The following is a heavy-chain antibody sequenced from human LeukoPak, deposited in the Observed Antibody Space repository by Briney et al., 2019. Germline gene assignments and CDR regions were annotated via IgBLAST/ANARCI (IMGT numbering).Heavy chain of an antibody. V-gene: IGHV3-7*01. Sequence: PGGSLRLSCAASGFTFSSYWMSWVRQAPGKGLEWVANIKQDGSEKYYVDSVKGRFTISRDNAKNSLYLQMNSLRAEDTAVYYCASIYDFWSGSLGYWGQGTLVTVSS. CDR1: GFTFSSYW. CDR2: IKQDGSEK. D-gene: IGHD3-3*01. CDR3: ASIYDFWSGSLGY. J-gene: IGHJ4*02.